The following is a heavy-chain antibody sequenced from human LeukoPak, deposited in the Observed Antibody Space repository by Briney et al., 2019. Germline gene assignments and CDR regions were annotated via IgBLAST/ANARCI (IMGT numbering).Heavy chain of an antibody. CDR3: AKDWFGKLPDAFDI. Sequence: GGSLRLSCAASGFIFSNYGMSWVRQAPGKGLEWVSTISGGDDNTYYADSVKGRFTISRDNSKNTLYLQMNSLRAEDTAVYYCAKDWFGKLPDAFDIWGQGTMVTVSS. D-gene: IGHD3-10*01. CDR1: GFIFSNYG. J-gene: IGHJ3*02. CDR2: ISGGDDNT. V-gene: IGHV3-23*01.